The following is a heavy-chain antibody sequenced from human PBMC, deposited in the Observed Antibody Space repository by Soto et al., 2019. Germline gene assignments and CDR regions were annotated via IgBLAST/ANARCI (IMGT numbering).Heavy chain of an antibody. Sequence: SETLSLTCTVSGGSISSSSYYWGWIRQPPGKGLEWIGSIYYSGSTYYNPSLKSRVTISVDTSKSQFSLKLSSVTAADTAVYYCERPQTEADAFDIWGQGTMVTVSS. J-gene: IGHJ3*02. CDR1: GGSISSSSYY. CDR2: IYYSGST. V-gene: IGHV4-39*01. CDR3: ERPQTEADAFDI.